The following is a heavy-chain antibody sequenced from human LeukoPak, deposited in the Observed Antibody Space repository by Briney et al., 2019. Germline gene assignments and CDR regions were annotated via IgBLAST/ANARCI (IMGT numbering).Heavy chain of an antibody. D-gene: IGHD3-10*01. Sequence: PSETLSLTCTVSGGSISSYYWSWIRQPPGKGLEWIGYVFHSGSTNYNPSLKSRVTISVDTSKNQFSLKLSSVSAADTAVYFCARCGSGTYHNWFDPWGQGTLVTVSS. J-gene: IGHJ5*02. CDR3: ARCGSGTYHNWFDP. V-gene: IGHV4-59*01. CDR1: GGSISSYY. CDR2: VFHSGST.